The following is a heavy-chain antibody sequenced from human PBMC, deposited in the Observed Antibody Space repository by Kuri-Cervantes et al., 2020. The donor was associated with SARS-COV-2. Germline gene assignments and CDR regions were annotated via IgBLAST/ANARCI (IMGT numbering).Heavy chain of an antibody. CDR2: IYPGDSDT. Sequence: GGSLRLSCKGSGYSFTSYWIGWVRQMPGKGLEWMGIIYPGDSDTRYSPSFQGQVTTLADKSISTAYLQWSSLKASDTAMYYCARRGEGAADYWGQGTLVTVSS. J-gene: IGHJ4*02. V-gene: IGHV5-51*01. D-gene: IGHD6-13*01. CDR3: ARRGEGAADY. CDR1: GYSFTSYW.